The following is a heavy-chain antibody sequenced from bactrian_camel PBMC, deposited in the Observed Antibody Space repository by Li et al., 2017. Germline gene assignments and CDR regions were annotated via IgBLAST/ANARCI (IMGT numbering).Heavy chain of an antibody. V-gene: IGHV3S40*01. J-gene: IGHJ6*01. CDR2: INNRGDRT. Sequence: SGGGLLQPGGSLRLSCAGAGYTFSDYDMTWVRQAPGKGLEWVSAINNRGDRTYYADSVKGRFTISRDDAKNTVYLQLDSLKTDDMATYYCASGTPGGTGWGCFGYWGQGTQVTVS. D-gene: IGHD5*01. CDR3: ASGTPGGTGWGCFGY. CDR1: GYTFSDYD.